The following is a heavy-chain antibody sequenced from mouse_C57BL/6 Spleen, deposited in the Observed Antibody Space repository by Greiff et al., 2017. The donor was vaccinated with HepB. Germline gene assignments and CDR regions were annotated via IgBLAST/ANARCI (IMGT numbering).Heavy chain of an antibody. V-gene: IGHV2-2*01. CDR3: ARNLDQRDYYAMDY. Sequence: QVQLKESGPGLVQPSQSLSITCTVSGFSLTSYGVHWVRQSPGKGLEWLGVIWSGGSTDYNAAFISRLSISKDNSKSQVFFKMNSLQADDTAIYYCARNLDQRDYYAMDYWGQGTSVTVSS. CDR2: IWSGGST. CDR1: GFSLTSYG. J-gene: IGHJ4*01.